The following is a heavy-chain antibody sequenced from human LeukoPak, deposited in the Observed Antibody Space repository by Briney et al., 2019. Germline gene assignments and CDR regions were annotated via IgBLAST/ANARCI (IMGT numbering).Heavy chain of an antibody. Sequence: SETLSLTCTVSGYSISSGYYWGWLRQPPGKGLEWIGSIYHSGSTYYNPSLKSRVTISVDTSKNQFSLKLSSVTAADTAVYYCARGGESGYYRNWYYFDYWGQGTLVTVSS. D-gene: IGHD3-3*01. CDR1: GYSISSGYY. CDR3: ARGGESGYYRNWYYFDY. J-gene: IGHJ4*02. CDR2: IYHSGST. V-gene: IGHV4-38-2*02.